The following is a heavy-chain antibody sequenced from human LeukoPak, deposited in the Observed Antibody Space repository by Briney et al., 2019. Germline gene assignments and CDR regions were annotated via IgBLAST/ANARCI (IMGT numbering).Heavy chain of an antibody. D-gene: IGHD3/OR15-3a*01. CDR3: ARSPDWTHFDY. CDR2: TSNSGSTI. J-gene: IGHJ4*02. V-gene: IGHV3-48*03. Sequence: GGSLRLSCAASGFTFSSYEMNWVRQAPGKGLEGVSYTSNSGSTIYYADSVKGRFTISRDNAKNSLYLQMNSLRAEDTAVYYCARSPDWTHFDYWGQGTLVTVSS. CDR1: GFTFSSYE.